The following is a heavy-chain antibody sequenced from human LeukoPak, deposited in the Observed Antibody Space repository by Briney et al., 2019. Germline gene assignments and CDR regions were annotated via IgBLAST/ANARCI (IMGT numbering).Heavy chain of an antibody. D-gene: IGHD1-26*01. CDR2: IFYNGGP. V-gene: IGHV4-39*07. J-gene: IGHJ3*02. Sequence: SETLSLTCTASGDSITNSNYYWGWVRQSPGRGLEWLGNIFYNGGPYYNPSVKSRVVISVDTSKNHFSLTLNAVTAADTAVYHCASYSGIYSAFEIWSQGTLVTVSS. CDR3: ASYSGIYSAFEI. CDR1: GDSITNSNYY.